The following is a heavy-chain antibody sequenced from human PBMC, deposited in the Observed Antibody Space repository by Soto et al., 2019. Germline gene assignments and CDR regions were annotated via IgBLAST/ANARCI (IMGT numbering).Heavy chain of an antibody. CDR2: INAGNGNT. D-gene: IGHD3-3*01. CDR1: GYTFTSYA. Sequence: ASVKVSCKASGYTFTSYAMHWVRQAPGQRLEWMGWINAGNGNTKYSQKFQGRVTITRDTSASTAYMELSSLRSEDTAVYYCARETLFGVADFDYWGQGTLGTVSS. J-gene: IGHJ4*02. CDR3: ARETLFGVADFDY. V-gene: IGHV1-3*01.